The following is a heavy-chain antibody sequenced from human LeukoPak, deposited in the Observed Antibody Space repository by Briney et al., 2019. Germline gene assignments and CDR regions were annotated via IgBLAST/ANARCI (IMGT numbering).Heavy chain of an antibody. CDR3: ARGLGPSAMFGP. J-gene: IGHJ5*02. CDR1: GGSISTSSYY. V-gene: IGHV4-39*07. Sequence: PSETLSLTCTVSGGSISTSSYYWGWIRQPPGKGLEWIGSIYHSGSTYYNPSLKSRVTISVDTSKNQFSLKLSSVTAADTAVYYCARGLGPSAMFGPWGQGTLVTVSS. D-gene: IGHD6-6*01. CDR2: IYHSGST.